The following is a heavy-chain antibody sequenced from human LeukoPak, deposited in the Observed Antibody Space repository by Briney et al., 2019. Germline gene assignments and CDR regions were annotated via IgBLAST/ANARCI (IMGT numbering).Heavy chain of an antibody. CDR3: ARDRVDYDSSGYYYRYFDY. CDR1: GYTFTSYY. V-gene: IGHV1-2*02. D-gene: IGHD3-22*01. J-gene: IGHJ4*02. CDR2: INPNSGGT. Sequence: ASVKVSCKASGYTFTSYYMHWVRQAPGQGLEWMGWINPNSGGTNYAQKFQGRVTMTRDTSISTAYMELSRLRSDDTAVYYCARDRVDYDSSGYYYRYFDYWGQGTLVTVSS.